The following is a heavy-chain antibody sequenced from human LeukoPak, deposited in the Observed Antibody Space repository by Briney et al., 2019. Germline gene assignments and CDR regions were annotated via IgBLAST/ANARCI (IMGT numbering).Heavy chain of an antibody. CDR3: ARRRNYVGGVDP. CDR2: MNPNSGNT. J-gene: IGHJ5*02. CDR1: GYTFTSYD. V-gene: IGHV1-8*01. D-gene: IGHD1-7*01. Sequence: ASVKVSCKASGYTFTSYDINRVRQATGQGLEWMGWMNPNSGNTGYAQKFQGRVTMTRNTSISTAYMELSSLRSEDTAVYYCARRRNYVGGVDPWGQGTLVTVSS.